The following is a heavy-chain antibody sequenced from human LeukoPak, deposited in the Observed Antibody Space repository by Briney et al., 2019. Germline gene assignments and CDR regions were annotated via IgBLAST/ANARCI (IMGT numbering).Heavy chain of an antibody. CDR3: ARARVTMVRGVIWYYYGMDV. CDR2: INHSGST. CDR1: GGSFSGYY. V-gene: IGHV4-34*01. Sequence: SETLSLTCAVYGGSFSGYYWSWIRQPPGKGLEWSGEINHSGSTNYNPSLKSRVTISVDTSKNQFSLKLSSVTAADTAVYYCARARVTMVRGVIWYYYGMDVWGKGTTVTVSS. D-gene: IGHD3-10*01. J-gene: IGHJ6*04.